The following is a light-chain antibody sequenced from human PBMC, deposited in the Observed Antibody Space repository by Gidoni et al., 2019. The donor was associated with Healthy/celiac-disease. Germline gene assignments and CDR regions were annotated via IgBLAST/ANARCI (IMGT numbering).Light chain of an antibody. Sequence: QSVLTQPPSVSGAPGQRVTISCTGSSSTIGAGYDVHWNQQLPGTAPKLLIYGNSNRPSGVPDRFSGSKSGTSASLAITGLQAEDEADYYCQSYDSSLSGSVFGGGTKLTVL. J-gene: IGLJ2*01. CDR3: QSYDSSLSGSV. CDR2: GNS. CDR1: SSTIGAGYD. V-gene: IGLV1-40*01.